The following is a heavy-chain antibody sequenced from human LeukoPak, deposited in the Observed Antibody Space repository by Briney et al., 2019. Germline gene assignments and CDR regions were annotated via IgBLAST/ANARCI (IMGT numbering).Heavy chain of an antibody. CDR3: ARDPPDP. CDR2: IIPIFHTP. CDR1: GGTFRNFG. Sequence: ASMKVSCKASGGTFRNFGISWVRQAPGQGLEWMGGIIPIFHTPNYAQKFQGRVTITADESTSTTYMELSSLRSEDAAVYYCARDPPDPWGQGTLVTVSS. J-gene: IGHJ5*02. V-gene: IGHV1-69*13.